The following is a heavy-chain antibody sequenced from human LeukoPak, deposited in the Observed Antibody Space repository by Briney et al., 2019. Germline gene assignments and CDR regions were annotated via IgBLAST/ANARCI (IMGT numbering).Heavy chain of an antibody. V-gene: IGHV3-23*01. Sequence: PGGSLRLSCMASGFSFSSYAMSWVRRAPGKGLEWVSAISGSGGSTYYADSVKGRFTISRDNSKNTLYLQMNSLRAEDTAVYYCAKAKDYDSSGYYFHYFDYWGQGTLVTVSS. CDR2: ISGSGGST. D-gene: IGHD3-22*01. CDR1: GFSFSSYA. CDR3: AKAKDYDSSGYYFHYFDY. J-gene: IGHJ4*02.